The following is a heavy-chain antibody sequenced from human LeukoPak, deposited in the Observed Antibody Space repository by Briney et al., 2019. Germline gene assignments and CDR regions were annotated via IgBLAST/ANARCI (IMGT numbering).Heavy chain of an antibody. CDR3: ASAYSSSWYNEHGYFQH. CDR2: IYYSGST. J-gene: IGHJ1*01. Sequence: SETLSLTCTVSGGSISSYYWSWIRQPPGKGLEWIGYIYYSGSTNYNPSLKSRVTISVDTSKNQFSLKLSSVTAADTAVYYCASAYSSSWYNEHGYFQHWGQGTLVTVSS. D-gene: IGHD6-13*01. V-gene: IGHV4-59*08. CDR1: GGSISSYY.